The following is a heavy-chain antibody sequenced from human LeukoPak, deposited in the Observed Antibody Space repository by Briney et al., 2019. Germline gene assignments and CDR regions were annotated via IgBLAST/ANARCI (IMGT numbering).Heavy chain of an antibody. CDR2: ISSSSSYI. V-gene: IGHV3-21*01. D-gene: IGHD3-3*01. CDR3: AREAHYDFWSGYYKPYYYMDV. CDR1: GFTFSSYS. J-gene: IGHJ6*03. Sequence: GGSLRLSCAASGFTFSSYSMNWVRQAPGKGLEWVSSISSSSSYIYYADSVKGRFAISRDNAKNSLYLQMNSLRAEDTAVYYCAREAHYDFWSGYYKPYYYMDVWGKGTTVTDSS.